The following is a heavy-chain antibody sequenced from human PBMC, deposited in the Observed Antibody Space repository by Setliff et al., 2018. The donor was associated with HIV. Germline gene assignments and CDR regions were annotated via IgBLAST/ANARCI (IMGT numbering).Heavy chain of an antibody. CDR1: GDSISSSAYY. D-gene: IGHD3-22*01. CDR2: MHKSGST. CDR3: ARDMLDHYDRSGSFGWFGP. Sequence: PSETLSLTCTVSGDSISSSAYYWGWIRQPPGKGLEWIGSMHKSGSTYYNPSVKSRVTISVDTSKNQIALKLSSVTAADTAVYYCARDMLDHYDRSGSFGWFGPWGQGTQVTVSS. V-gene: IGHV4-39*06. J-gene: IGHJ5*02.